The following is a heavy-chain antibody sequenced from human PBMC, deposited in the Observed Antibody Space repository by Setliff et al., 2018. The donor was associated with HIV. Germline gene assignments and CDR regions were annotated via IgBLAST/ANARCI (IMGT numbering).Heavy chain of an antibody. J-gene: IGHJ4*02. CDR2: MYHTGST. CDR1: GYSISSGCY. Sequence: SETLSLTCAVSGYSISSGCYWGWIRQPPGKGLEWIGSMYHTGSTYYNPSLRSRVTISVDTSKNQFSLKLSSVTAADTAVYYCARQGDGYNLYHVYYFDYWGQGTLVTVSS. CDR3: ARQGDGYNLYHVYYFDY. D-gene: IGHD5-12*01. V-gene: IGHV4-38-2*01.